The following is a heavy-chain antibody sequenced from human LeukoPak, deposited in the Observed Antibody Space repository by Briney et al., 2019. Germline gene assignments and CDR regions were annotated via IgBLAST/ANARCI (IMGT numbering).Heavy chain of an antibody. CDR2: IYYSGST. D-gene: IGHD2-2*02. CDR3: ARAAIGGYYFDY. J-gene: IGHJ4*02. CDR1: GGSISSGGHY. Sequence: SETLSLTCTVSGGSISSGGHYWSWIRQHPGKGLEWIGYIYYSGSTYYNPSLKSRVTISVDTSKDQFSLKLSSVTAADTAVYYCARAAIGGYYFDYWGQGTLVTVSS. V-gene: IGHV4-31*03.